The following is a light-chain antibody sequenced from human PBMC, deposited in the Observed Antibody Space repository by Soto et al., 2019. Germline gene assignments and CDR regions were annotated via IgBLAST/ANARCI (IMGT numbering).Light chain of an antibody. V-gene: IGKV3-20*01. CDR1: QSFNSIY. J-gene: IGKJ1*01. Sequence: EIVLTQSPGTLSLSPGERATLSCRASQSFNSIYLAGYQQKPGQAPRLLIYGASSRATGIPDRFSGSGSGTDFTLTISRLEPEDFAVYYCHQYDSWTFGQGTKVEIK. CDR2: GAS. CDR3: HQYDSWT.